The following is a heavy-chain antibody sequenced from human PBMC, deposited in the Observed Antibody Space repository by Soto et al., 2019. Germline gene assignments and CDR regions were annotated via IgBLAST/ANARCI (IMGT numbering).Heavy chain of an antibody. J-gene: IGHJ5*02. Sequence: GGSLRLSCAASGFTFSSYSMNWVRQAPGKGLEWVSYISSSSSTIYYADSVKGRFTISRDNAKNSLYLQMNSLRDEDTAVYYCAGSSSSWYSVNWFDPWGQGTLVTVSS. CDR3: AGSSSSWYSVNWFDP. CDR1: GFTFSSYS. D-gene: IGHD6-13*01. V-gene: IGHV3-48*02. CDR2: ISSSSSTI.